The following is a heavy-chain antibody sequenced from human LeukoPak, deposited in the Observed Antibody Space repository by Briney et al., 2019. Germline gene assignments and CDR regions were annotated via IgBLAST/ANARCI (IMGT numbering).Heavy chain of an antibody. CDR2: IWFDGSKK. V-gene: IGHV3-30*02. D-gene: IGHD5-18*01. CDR3: AKDGQSYAPYAMDV. J-gene: IGHJ6*02. Sequence: PGGSLRLSCAASGFTFSSYAMSWVRQAPGKGLEWVAQIWFDGSKKNYADSVKGRFTISRDQSKNTVSLQMNSLRAEDTALYYCAKDGQSYAPYAMDVWGQGTTVTVSS. CDR1: GFTFSSYA.